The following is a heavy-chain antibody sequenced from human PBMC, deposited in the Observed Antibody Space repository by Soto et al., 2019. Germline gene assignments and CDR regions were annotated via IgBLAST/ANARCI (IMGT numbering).Heavy chain of an antibody. CDR1: GGSFSGYY. J-gene: IGHJ4*02. CDR3: AISSYDFWSGSLDY. V-gene: IGHV4-34*01. CDR2: INHSGST. D-gene: IGHD3-3*01. Sequence: SETLSLTCAVYGGSFSGYYWSWIRQPPGKGLEWIGEINHSGSTNYNPSLKSRVTISVDTSKNQFSLKLSSVTAADTAVYYCAISSYDFWSGSLDYWGQGTLVTVSS.